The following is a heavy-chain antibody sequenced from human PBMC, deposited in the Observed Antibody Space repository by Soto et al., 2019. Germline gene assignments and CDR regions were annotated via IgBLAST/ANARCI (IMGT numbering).Heavy chain of an antibody. CDR2: IGDKGNSYTT. CDR3: TRGPSTAAGRQPVDY. CDR1: GFTFSDHT. J-gene: IGHJ4*02. D-gene: IGHD6-25*01. Sequence: EVQLVESGGNLVQPGGSLRLSCAASGFTFSDHTMDWVRQAPGKGPEWVGRIGDKGNSYTTQYAASVKGRFTISRDDSMNSLFLQMSGLKTEDTAVYYCTRGPSTAAGRQPVDYWGQGTLVTVSS. V-gene: IGHV3-72*01.